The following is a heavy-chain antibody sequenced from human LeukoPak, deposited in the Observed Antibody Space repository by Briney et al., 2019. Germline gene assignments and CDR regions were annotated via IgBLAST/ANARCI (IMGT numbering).Heavy chain of an antibody. Sequence: GGSLRLSCAACGYTFSSYPMSWARQAPGKGLEWVSAIIGSGSSTYYADSVKGRFTISRDNSKNTLFLQMNSLRAEDTAVYYCAKDRAQQLVLDFWGQGTLVTVSS. CDR1: GYTFSSYP. CDR3: AKDRAQQLVLDF. V-gene: IGHV3-23*01. J-gene: IGHJ4*02. CDR2: IIGSGSST. D-gene: IGHD6-13*01.